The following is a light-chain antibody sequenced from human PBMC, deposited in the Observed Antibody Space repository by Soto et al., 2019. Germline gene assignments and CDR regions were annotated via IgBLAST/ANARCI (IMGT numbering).Light chain of an antibody. J-gene: IGLJ2*01. CDR2: GNS. CDR1: SSNIGAGYD. V-gene: IGLV1-40*01. CDR3: QSYDRSLSGSV. Sequence: QPVLTQPPSVSGAPGQRVTISCTGSSSNIGAGYDVHWYQQVPGTAPKLLIHGNSNRPSGVPDRFSGSKSGTSASLAITGLQAEDEADYYCQSYDRSLSGSVFGGGTQLTVL.